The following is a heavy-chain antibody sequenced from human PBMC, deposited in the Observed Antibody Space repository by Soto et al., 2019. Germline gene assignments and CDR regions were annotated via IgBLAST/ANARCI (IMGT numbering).Heavy chain of an antibody. J-gene: IGHJ4*02. D-gene: IGHD3-22*01. CDR3: ARNYYDSGGGFDY. V-gene: IGHV3-53*01. CDR2: IYSGRST. Sequence: EVQLVESGGGLIQPGGSLRLSCAASGFTVSSNYMSWVRQAPGKGLEWVSVIYSGRSTYYADSVKGRFTISRDNSKNTLYLQMNSLRAEDTAVYYCARNYYDSGGGFDYWGQGTLVTVSS. CDR1: GFTVSSNY.